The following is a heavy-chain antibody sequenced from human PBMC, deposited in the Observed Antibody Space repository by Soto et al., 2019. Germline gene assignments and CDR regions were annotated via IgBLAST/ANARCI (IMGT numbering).Heavy chain of an antibody. J-gene: IGHJ6*03. CDR1: GDSVSSNSAA. CDR3: ARAYNWKLNYYYYYMDV. V-gene: IGHV6-1*01. CDR2: TYYRSKWYN. D-gene: IGHD1-20*01. Sequence: SPTLSLTCAISGDSVSSNSAAWNWIRQSPSRGLEWLGRTYYRSKWYNDYAVSVKSRITINPDTSKNQFSLQLNSVTPEDTAVYYCARAYNWKLNYYYYYMDVWGKGTTVTVSS.